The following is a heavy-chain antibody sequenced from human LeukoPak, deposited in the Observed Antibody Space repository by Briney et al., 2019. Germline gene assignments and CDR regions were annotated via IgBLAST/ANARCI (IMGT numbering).Heavy chain of an antibody. Sequence: PGGSLRLSCAASGFTFSSYSMNWVRQAPGKGLEWVSSISSSSSSIYYADSVKGRFTISRDNAKNSLYLQMNSLRAEDTAVYYCARANPPGISFFDYWGRGTLVTVSS. V-gene: IGHV3-21*01. CDR1: GFTFSSYS. J-gene: IGHJ4*02. CDR3: ARANPPGISFFDY. CDR2: ISSSSSSI. D-gene: IGHD2-15*01.